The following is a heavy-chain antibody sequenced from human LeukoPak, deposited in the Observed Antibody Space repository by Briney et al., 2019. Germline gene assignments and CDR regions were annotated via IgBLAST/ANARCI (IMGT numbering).Heavy chain of an antibody. Sequence: VSVKVSCKASVYTFTGSYMPWVRQAPGHRLEGMGGINPNSGGTNHAQKFQGRVTMTRDTSISTAYMELSRLRSDATAVYYCARVYYDILTGYYTGAFDIWGQGTMDTVSS. J-gene: IGHJ3*02. CDR2: INPNSGGT. D-gene: IGHD3-9*01. CDR3: ARVYYDILTGYYTGAFDI. V-gene: IGHV1-2*02. CDR1: VYTFTGSY.